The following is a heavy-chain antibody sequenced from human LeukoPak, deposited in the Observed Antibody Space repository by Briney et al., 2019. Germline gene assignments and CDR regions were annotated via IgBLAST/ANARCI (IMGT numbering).Heavy chain of an antibody. CDR3: ARGGGGRFDP. V-gene: IGHV4-34*01. J-gene: IGHJ5*02. D-gene: IGHD3-16*01. Sequence: PSETLSLTCAVYGGSFSGYYWSWIRQPPGKGLEWIGEINHSGSTNYNPSLKSRVTISVDTSKNQFSLKLSSVTAADTAVYYCARGGGGRFDPWGQGTLVTVSS. CDR2: INHSGST. CDR1: GGSFSGYY.